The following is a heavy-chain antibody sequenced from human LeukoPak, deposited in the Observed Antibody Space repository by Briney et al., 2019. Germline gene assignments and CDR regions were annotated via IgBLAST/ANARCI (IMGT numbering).Heavy chain of an antibody. CDR3: ARSRVPAAIFVAGNWFDP. CDR1: GFTFSSYG. D-gene: IGHD2-2*01. J-gene: IGHJ5*02. CDR2: ISYDGSNK. V-gene: IGHV3-30*03. Sequence: PGRSLRLSCAASGFTFSSYGMHWVRQAPGKGLEWVAVISYDGSNKYYADSVKGRFTISRDNSKNTLYLQMNSLRAEDTAVYYCARSRVPAAIFVAGNWFDPWGQGTLVTVSS.